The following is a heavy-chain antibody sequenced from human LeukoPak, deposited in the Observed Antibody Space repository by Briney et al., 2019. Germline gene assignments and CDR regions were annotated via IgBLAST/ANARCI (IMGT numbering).Heavy chain of an antibody. CDR1: GFTFGDHA. J-gene: IGHJ6*02. D-gene: IGHD5-18*01. CDR2: IRSKAYRGTT. Sequence: PGGSLRLSCRGSGFTFGDHAMSWVRQAPGKGLEWVGFIRSKAYRGTTEYAASMKGRFTISRDDSASIAYLQMNSLKTEDTAVYYCARGPIQLWIHNAMDVWGQGTTATVSS. V-gene: IGHV3-49*04. CDR3: ARGPIQLWIHNAMDV.